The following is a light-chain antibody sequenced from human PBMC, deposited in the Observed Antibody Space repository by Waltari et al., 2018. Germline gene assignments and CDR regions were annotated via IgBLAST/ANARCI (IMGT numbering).Light chain of an antibody. Sequence: DIVMTQSPDSLAVSLGERATINCKSSQSVLSSSNNMNYLAWYQQKPGQPPKLLIYWASTRESGVPDRFSGSGSGTDFTLTISSLQAEDVAVYYCQQDYSTPRTFGQGTKVEIK. CDR2: WAS. CDR1: QSVLSSSNNMNY. CDR3: QQDYSTPRT. V-gene: IGKV4-1*01. J-gene: IGKJ1*01.